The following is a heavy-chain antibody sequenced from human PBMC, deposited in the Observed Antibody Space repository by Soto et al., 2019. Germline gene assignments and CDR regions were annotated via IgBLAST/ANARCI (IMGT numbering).Heavy chain of an antibody. CDR2: ISGTSDYI. CDR3: ARDLQKLLRFGELSEFDY. CDR1: GFTFSISS. D-gene: IGHD3-10*01. Sequence: GGSLRLSCAASGFTFSISSMNWVRQAPGNGLEWVSSISGTSDYISYADSVKGRFTISRDNAKNSLYLQMNSLRAEDTAVYYCARDLQKLLRFGELSEFDYWGQGTLVTVSS. J-gene: IGHJ4*02. V-gene: IGHV3-21*01.